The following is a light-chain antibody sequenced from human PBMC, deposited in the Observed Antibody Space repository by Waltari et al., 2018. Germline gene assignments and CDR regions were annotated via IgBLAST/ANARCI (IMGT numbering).Light chain of an antibody. J-gene: IGLJ3*02. Sequence: SPLPRPPSVPGSPGQPIPIPAPGRTSDVVRQNFVSWYQQHPGKAPKLMIYDVTDRPSGVSNRFSGSKSGNTASLTISGLQPEDEADYYCSSHTTSSTLVFGGGTRVTVL. V-gene: IGLV2-14*03. CDR2: DVT. CDR3: SSHTTSSTLV. CDR1: TSDVVRQNF.